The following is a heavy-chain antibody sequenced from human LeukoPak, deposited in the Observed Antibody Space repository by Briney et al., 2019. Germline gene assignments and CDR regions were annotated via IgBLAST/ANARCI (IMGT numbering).Heavy chain of an antibody. CDR3: VKEPRDTYDTNWFVS. V-gene: IGHV3-23*01. J-gene: IGHJ5*01. Sequence: GGTLCLSCAVSGVTLGNDAISWVRHGPRQGLRWVSQISVTGGGTSYAGFARDRFATYRENSKKTLYPQMSGLVVEDTAMYYYVKEPRDTYDTNWFVSWGQGTLLIVSS. CDR2: ISVTGGGT. CDR1: GVTLGNDA. D-gene: IGHD2-21*01.